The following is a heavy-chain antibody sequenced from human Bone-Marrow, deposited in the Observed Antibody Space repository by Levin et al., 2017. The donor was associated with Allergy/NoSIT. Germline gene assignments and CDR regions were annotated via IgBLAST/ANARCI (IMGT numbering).Heavy chain of an antibody. CDR3: ARLTRPMVRGANFYMDV. CDR1: GGSVSSSSHY. D-gene: IGHD3-10*01. Sequence: LRLSCTVSGGSVSSSSHYWTWIRQPAGKTLEWIGRMFNSGSTNYNPSLKSRVTISVDTARNQFSLILTSVTVADTAVYYCARLTRPMVRGANFYMDVWGKGTTVTVSS. CDR2: MFNSGST. V-gene: IGHV4-61*02. J-gene: IGHJ6*03.